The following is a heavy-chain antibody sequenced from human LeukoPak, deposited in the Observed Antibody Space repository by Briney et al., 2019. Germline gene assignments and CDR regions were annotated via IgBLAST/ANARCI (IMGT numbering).Heavy chain of an antibody. Sequence: GGSLRLSCAASGFTFSSYGMHWVRQAPGKGLEWVAVISYDGSNKYYADSVKGRFTISRDNSKNTLYLQMNSLRAEDTAVYYCAKDSRSDYYFDYWDQGTLVTVSS. CDR2: ISYDGSNK. V-gene: IGHV3-30*18. CDR3: AKDSRSDYYFDY. CDR1: GFTFSSYG. J-gene: IGHJ4*02. D-gene: IGHD2-21*02.